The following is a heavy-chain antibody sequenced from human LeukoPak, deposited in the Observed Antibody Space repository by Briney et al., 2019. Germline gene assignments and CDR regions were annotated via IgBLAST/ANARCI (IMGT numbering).Heavy chain of an antibody. CDR2: ISAYNGNT. CDR3: ARDRYILTGYYSSGFDP. V-gene: IGHV1-18*01. D-gene: IGHD3-9*01. Sequence: ASVKVSCKASGYTFTSYGISWVRQAPGQGLEWMGWISAYNGNTNYAQKLQGRVTMTTDTSTSTAYMELRSLRSDDTAVYYCARDRYILTGYYSSGFDPWGQGTLVTVSS. J-gene: IGHJ5*02. CDR1: GYTFTSYG.